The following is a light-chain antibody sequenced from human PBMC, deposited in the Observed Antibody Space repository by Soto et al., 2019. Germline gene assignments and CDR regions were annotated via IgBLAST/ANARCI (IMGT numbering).Light chain of an antibody. V-gene: IGLV4-60*02. CDR3: ETWDSNTTV. CDR2: LEGSGSY. J-gene: IGLJ7*01. Sequence: QAVLTLSSSASASLGSSVKLTCTLSSGHSSYIIAWHQQQPGKAPRYLMKLEGSGSYNKGSGVPDRFSGSSSGADRYLTISNLQFEDEADYYCETWDSNTTVFGGGTQLTVL. CDR1: SGHSSYI.